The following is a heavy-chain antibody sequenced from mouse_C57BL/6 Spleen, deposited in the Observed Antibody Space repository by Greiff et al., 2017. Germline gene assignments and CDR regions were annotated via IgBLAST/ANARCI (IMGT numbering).Heavy chain of an antibody. V-gene: IGHV5-17*01. D-gene: IGHD2-5*01. CDR1: GFTFSDYG. CDR3: ARGLGSNYAWFAY. J-gene: IGHJ3*01. Sequence: DVMLVESGGGLVKPGGSLKLSCAASGFTFSDYGMHWVRQAPEKGLEWVAYISSGSSTIYYADTVKGRFTISRDNAKNTLFLQMTSLRSEDTAMYYCARGLGSNYAWFAYWGQGTLVTVSA. CDR2: ISSGSSTI.